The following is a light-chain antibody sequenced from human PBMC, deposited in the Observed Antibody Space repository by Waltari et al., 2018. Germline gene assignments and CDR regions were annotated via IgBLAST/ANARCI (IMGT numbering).Light chain of an antibody. CDR2: DAS. V-gene: IGKV3-11*01. CDR3: LQRYSWPRT. Sequence: IVLTKSPAILSVSPGQRATLSGRASQNIYRELGWYQHKPGQSPRLLIYDASDRAAGVPARFSGSGSGTDFTLTISSLEPEDLAVYYCLQRYSWPRTFGQGTKLEI. CDR1: QNIYRE. J-gene: IGKJ2*02.